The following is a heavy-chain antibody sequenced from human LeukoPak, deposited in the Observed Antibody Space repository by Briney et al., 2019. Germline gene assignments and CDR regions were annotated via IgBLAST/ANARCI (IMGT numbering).Heavy chain of an antibody. CDR2: IYRSTNGETT. D-gene: IGHD3-22*01. CDR3: TTDNEIVVVITRTEYFQH. J-gene: IGHJ1*01. CDR1: GITFSNAW. Sequence: TGGSLRLSCAASGITFSNAWMAWVRQAPGKGLEWVGRIYRSTNGETTDYGAPVKGRFTMSRDDSKNTLYLQMNSLKTEDTAVYYCTTDNEIVVVITRTEYFQHWGQGTLVTVSS. V-gene: IGHV3-15*01.